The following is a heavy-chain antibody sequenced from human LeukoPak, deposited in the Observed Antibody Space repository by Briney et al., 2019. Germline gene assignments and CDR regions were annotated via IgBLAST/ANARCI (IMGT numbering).Heavy chain of an antibody. D-gene: IGHD1-1*01. CDR2: ISHTGVT. CDR1: GFSISSAYH. CDR3: ARDDTGFEY. Sequence: PSETLSLTCSVSGFSISSAYHWGWIRQPPGGRLEWIGSISHTGVTYYNPSFKSRLTITLDTSKDQFSLQLTSVTAADTAMYYCARDDTGFEYWGQGIVVTVSS. J-gene: IGHJ4*02. V-gene: IGHV4-38-2*02.